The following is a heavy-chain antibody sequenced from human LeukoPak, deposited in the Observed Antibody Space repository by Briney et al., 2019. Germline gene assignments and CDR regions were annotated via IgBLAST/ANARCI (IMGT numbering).Heavy chain of an antibody. CDR3: AREGVVRAFDI. J-gene: IGHJ3*02. V-gene: IGHV3-48*01. CDR1: GFSFSDYG. D-gene: IGHD2-21*01. Sequence: GGSLRLSCSASGFSFSDYGVNWVRQAPGKGLEWVSHISRESSSIYYADSVKGRFTISRDNSKNTLYLQMNSLRAEDTAVHYCAREGVVRAFDIWGQGTMVTVSS. CDR2: ISRESSSI.